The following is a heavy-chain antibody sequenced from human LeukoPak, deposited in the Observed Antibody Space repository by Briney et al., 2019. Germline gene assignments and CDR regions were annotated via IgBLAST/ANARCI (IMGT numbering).Heavy chain of an antibody. Sequence: GGSLRLSCAASGFTFGSYWMHWVRRAPGKGLVWVSRINSDGSSTSYADSVKGRFTISRDNAKNTLYLQMNSLRGEDTAVYYCARDTSARCELQSYFDYWGQGTLVTVSS. CDR3: ARDTSARCELQSYFDY. CDR2: INSDGSST. J-gene: IGHJ4*02. D-gene: IGHD1-26*01. V-gene: IGHV3-74*01. CDR1: GFTFGSYW.